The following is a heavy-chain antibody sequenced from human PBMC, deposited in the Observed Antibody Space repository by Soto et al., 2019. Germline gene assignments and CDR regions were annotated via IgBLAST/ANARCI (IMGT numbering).Heavy chain of an antibody. CDR3: ARGWFGPDV. Sequence: EVQLVESGGGLVQPGGSLRLSCAASGFTLSGRSMHWVRQAPGKGLVWVSGIDNAGTDSTYADSVKGRFTSSRDNAKNMLYLQMKSLRVEDTGVYYCARGWFGPDVGGKGTTVTVSS. D-gene: IGHD3-10*01. V-gene: IGHV3-74*01. CDR1: GFTLSGRS. CDR2: IDNAGTDS. J-gene: IGHJ6*04.